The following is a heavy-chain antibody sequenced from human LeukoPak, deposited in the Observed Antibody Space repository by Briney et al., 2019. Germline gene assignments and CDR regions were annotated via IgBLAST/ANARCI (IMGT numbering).Heavy chain of an antibody. D-gene: IGHD6-13*01. V-gene: IGHV1-18*01. CDR2: ISAYNGNT. CDR1: GYTFTSYG. CDR3: ARPAERQLRYYFDY. J-gene: IGHJ4*02. Sequence: ASVKVTCKASGYTFTSYGISWVRRAPGQGLEWMGWISAYNGNTNYAQKLQGRVTMTTDTSTSTAYMELRSLRSDDTAVYYCARPAERQLRYYFDYWGQGTLVTVSS.